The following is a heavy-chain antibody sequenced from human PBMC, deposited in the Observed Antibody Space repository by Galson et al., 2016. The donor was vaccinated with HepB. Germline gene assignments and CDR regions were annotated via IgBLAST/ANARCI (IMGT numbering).Heavy chain of an antibody. D-gene: IGHD2-2*01. CDR2: ISTSGDT. V-gene: IGHV3-53*01. CDR3: ARDTFTSNSWSLDF. CDR1: GFNVNNDY. Sequence: SLRLSCAVSGFNVNNDYMNWVRQAPGRGLEWVSAISTSGDTYYADSVKGRFGISRDNSKNTLYLQINSPRAEDTAVYYCARDTFTSNSWSLDFWGQGTLVTVSS. J-gene: IGHJ4*02.